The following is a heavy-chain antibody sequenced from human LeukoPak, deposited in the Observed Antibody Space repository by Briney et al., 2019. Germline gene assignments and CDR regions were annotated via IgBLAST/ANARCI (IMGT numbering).Heavy chain of an antibody. J-gene: IGHJ4*02. V-gene: IGHV1-18*01. CDR2: ISAYNGNT. Sequence: GASVKVSCKASGYTFTSYGISWVRQAPGQGLEWMGWISAYNGNTNYAQKFQGRVTMTRDTSISTAYMELSRLRSDDTAVYYCARDGLLWFGELLYDYWGQGTLVTVSS. CDR1: GYTFTSYG. CDR3: ARDGLLWFGELLYDY. D-gene: IGHD3-10*01.